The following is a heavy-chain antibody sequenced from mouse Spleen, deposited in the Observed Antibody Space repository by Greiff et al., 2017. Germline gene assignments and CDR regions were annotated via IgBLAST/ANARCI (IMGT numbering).Heavy chain of an antibody. CDR1: DFLLGDNG. D-gene: IGHD1-1*01. J-gene: IGHJ2*01. CDR2: ISSGSSTI. CDR3: ARRDYGSSPYYFDY. V-gene: IGHV5-17*01. Sequence: EVKVVESGEGLGRLEGSLKLSVEASDFLLGDNGIPWVGRAPEKGLEWVAYISSGSSTIYYADTVKGRFTISRDNAKNTLFLQMTSLRSEDTAMYYCARRDYGSSPYYFDYWGQGTTLTVSS.